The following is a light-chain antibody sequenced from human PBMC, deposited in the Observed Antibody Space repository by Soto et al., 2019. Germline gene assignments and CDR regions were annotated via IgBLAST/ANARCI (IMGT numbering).Light chain of an antibody. J-gene: IGLJ1*01. CDR1: SSDVGAYTS. CDR3: SSYTSANRGYV. V-gene: IGLV2-14*01. Sequence: QSALTQPASVSASPGQSITISCTGTSSDVGAYTSVSWYQQHPGKVPKVVIYEVSNRPSGVSNRFSGSKSGNTASLTISGLQAADEAHYYCSSYTSANRGYVFGTGTKLTVL. CDR2: EVS.